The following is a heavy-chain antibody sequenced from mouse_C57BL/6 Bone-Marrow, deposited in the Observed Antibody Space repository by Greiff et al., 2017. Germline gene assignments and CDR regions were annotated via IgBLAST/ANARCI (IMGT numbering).Heavy chain of an antibody. J-gene: IGHJ2*01. D-gene: IGHD2-13*01. V-gene: IGHV1-19*01. CDR2: INPYNGGT. CDR3: ARDYYYCDY. CDR1: GYTFTDYY. Sequence: EVQLQQSGPVLVKPGASVKMSCKASGYTFTDYYMNWVKQSHGKSLEWIGVINPYNGGTSYNQKFKGKATLTVDKSSSTAYMELNSLTSEDSAVYYCARDYYYCDYWGQGTTLTVSS.